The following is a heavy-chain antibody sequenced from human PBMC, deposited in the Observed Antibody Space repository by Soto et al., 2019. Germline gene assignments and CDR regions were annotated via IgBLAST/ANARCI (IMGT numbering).Heavy chain of an antibody. CDR1: GACLDRYF. V-gene: IGHV4-59*03. CDR2: IYHREST. J-gene: IGHJ4*01. Sequence: GPVSLTGSVSGACLDRYFWSWLRPPPRKGLEWIGNIYHRESTNYSPSLKSRVTISTDPSKNQFSLTLTSVTAADPAVYSCEGPEGSWFDYRG. CDR3: EGPEGSWFDY.